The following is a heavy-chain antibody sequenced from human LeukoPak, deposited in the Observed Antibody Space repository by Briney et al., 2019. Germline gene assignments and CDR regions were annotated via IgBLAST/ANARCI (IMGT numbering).Heavy chain of an antibody. Sequence: GESLKISCKGSGYSFTSYWIGWVRQMPGKGLEWMGIIYPGDSDTRYSPSFQGQVTISADKSISTAYLQWSSLKASDTAMYYCARRRYCSSTSCPGPYNWFDPWGQGTLVTVSS. CDR3: ARRRYCSSTSCPGPYNWFDP. V-gene: IGHV5-51*01. CDR2: IYPGDSDT. J-gene: IGHJ5*02. D-gene: IGHD2-2*01. CDR1: GYSFTSYW.